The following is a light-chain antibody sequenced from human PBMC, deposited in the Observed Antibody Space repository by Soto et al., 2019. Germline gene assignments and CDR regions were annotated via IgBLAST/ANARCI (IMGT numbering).Light chain of an antibody. CDR2: AAS. V-gene: IGKV1-12*01. J-gene: IGKJ2*01. Sequence: DIQMTQSPSSVSASVGDRVTFTCRASQDISNWLAWYQQIPGKAPKLLISAASSLQSGVPSRFSGSGSWTDFTLSISSLQPEDFAAYYCQQDNSFPYTFGQGTKLEIK. CDR1: QDISNW. CDR3: QQDNSFPYT.